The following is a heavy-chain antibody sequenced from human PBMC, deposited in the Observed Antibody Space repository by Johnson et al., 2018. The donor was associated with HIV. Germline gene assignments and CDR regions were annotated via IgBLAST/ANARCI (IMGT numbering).Heavy chain of an antibody. D-gene: IGHD2/OR15-2a*01. CDR3: ARAYIYGAFDI. J-gene: IGHJ3*02. CDR1: GFTVSSNY. CDR2: IYSGGTT. V-gene: IGHV3-66*01. Sequence: VQLVESGGGLVHPGGSLRLSCAASGFTVSSNYMNWVRQATGKGLEWVSVIYSGGTTYYADSVKGRFTISRDNSKNTLYLQMNSLRAEDTAVYSCARAYIYGAFDIWGQGTMVTVSS.